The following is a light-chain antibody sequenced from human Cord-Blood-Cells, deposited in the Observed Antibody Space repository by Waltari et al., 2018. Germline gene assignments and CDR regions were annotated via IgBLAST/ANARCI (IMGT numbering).Light chain of an antibody. Sequence: QSALTQHASVSGSPGQSITISCPGTSSDVGRYNLVSWYQQHPGKAPKLMIYEGSKRPSGVSNRFSGSKSGNTASLTISGLQAEDEADYYCCSYAGSSTVVFGGGTKLTVL. CDR3: CSYAGSSTVV. CDR1: SSDVGRYNL. CDR2: EGS. V-gene: IGLV2-23*01. J-gene: IGLJ2*01.